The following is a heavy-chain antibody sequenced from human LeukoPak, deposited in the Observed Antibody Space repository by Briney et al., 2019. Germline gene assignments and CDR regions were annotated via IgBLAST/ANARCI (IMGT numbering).Heavy chain of an antibody. CDR2: IFYSGNA. V-gene: IGHV4-28*01. CDR1: GYSISSTNF. Sequence: SDTLSLTCAVSGYSISSTNFWGWIRQPPGKELEWIGYIFYSGNAYYNPSLKSRVTISVDTSKNQFSLKLSSVTAADTAVYYCATTVGYSGNYIFDYWGQGILVTVSS. CDR3: ATTVGYSGNYIFDY. J-gene: IGHJ4*02. D-gene: IGHD1-26*01.